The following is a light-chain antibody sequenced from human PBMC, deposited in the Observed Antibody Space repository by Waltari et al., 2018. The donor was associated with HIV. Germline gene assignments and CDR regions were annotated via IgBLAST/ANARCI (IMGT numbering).Light chain of an antibody. V-gene: IGLV2-14*03. Sequence: QSALTQPASVSGSPRQSITISCTGTSSHVGGLTFVSWYQQPPGKAPQLMIYDVSHRPSGISNRFSGSKSGNTASLTISGLQAEDEADYYCSSYTSSSTYIFGTGTKVTVL. CDR1: SSHVGGLTF. CDR2: DVS. J-gene: IGLJ1*01. CDR3: SSYTSSSTYI.